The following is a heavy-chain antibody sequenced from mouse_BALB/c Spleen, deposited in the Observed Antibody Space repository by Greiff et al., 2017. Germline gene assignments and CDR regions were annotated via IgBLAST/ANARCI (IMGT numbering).Heavy chain of an antibody. D-gene: IGHD1-1*01. CDR2: FYPGSGSI. CDR3: ARHEVIPYYYGTPFAY. V-gene: IGHV1-62-2*01. Sequence: QVQLKESGAELVKPGASVKLSCKASGYTFTEYTIHWVKQRSGQGLEWIGWFYPGSGSIKYNEKFKDKATLTADKSSSTVYMELSRLTSEDSAVYFCARHEVIPYYYGTPFAYWGQGTLVTVSA. CDR1: GYTFTEYT. J-gene: IGHJ3*01.